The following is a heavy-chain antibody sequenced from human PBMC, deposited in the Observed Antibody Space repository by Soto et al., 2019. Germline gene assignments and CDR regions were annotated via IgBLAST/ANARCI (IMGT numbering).Heavy chain of an antibody. J-gene: IGHJ4*02. CDR1: GGSSSSGGYY. CDR2: IYYSGST. D-gene: IGHD3-22*01. CDR3: ARVEDDSPAHGY. Sequence: PSETLSLTCTVSGGSSSSGGYYWSCIRQHPGKALEWIGYIYYSGSTYYNPSLKSRVTISVDTSKNQFSLKLSSVTAADTAVYYGARVEDDSPAHGYWGQGTLVSVSS. V-gene: IGHV4-31*03.